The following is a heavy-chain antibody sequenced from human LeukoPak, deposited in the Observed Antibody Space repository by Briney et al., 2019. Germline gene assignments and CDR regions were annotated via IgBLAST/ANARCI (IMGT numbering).Heavy chain of an antibody. D-gene: IGHD6-19*01. CDR3: ARDISSGIAVV. CDR2: IYYSGST. Sequence: KPSETLSLTCTVSGGSISSSSYYWGWIRQPPGKGLEWIGSIYYSGSTYYNPSLKSRVTISVDTSKNQFSLKLSSVTAADTAVYYCARDISSGIAVVWGQGTLVTVSS. J-gene: IGHJ4*02. V-gene: IGHV4-39*07. CDR1: GGSISSSSYY.